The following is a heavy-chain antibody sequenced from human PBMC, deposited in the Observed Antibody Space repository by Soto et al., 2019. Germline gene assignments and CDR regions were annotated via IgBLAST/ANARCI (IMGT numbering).Heavy chain of an antibody. J-gene: IGHJ4*02. CDR1: GFTFSNAW. D-gene: IGHD3-22*01. V-gene: IGHV3-15*01. Sequence: PGGSLRLSCAASGFTFSNAWMSWVRQAPGKGLEWVGRIKSKTDGGTTDYAAPVKGRFTISRDDSKNTLYLQMNSLKTEETAVYYCNTDRSDSSGDFFWGQGTLVTVSS. CDR3: NTDRSDSSGDFF. CDR2: IKSKTDGGTT.